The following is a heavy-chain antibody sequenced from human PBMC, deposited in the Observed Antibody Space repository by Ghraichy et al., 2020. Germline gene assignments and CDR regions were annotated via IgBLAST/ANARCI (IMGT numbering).Heavy chain of an antibody. J-gene: IGHJ5*02. CDR1: GGSISSSSYY. Sequence: SQTRSLTCTVSGGSISSSSYYWGWIRQPPGKGLEWIGSIYYSGSTYYNPSLKSRVTISVDTSKNQFSLKLSSVTAADTAVYYCARPEGRNSGYDSASWGQGTLVTVSS. CDR3: ARPEGRNSGYDSAS. V-gene: IGHV4-39*01. CDR2: IYYSGST. D-gene: IGHD5-12*01.